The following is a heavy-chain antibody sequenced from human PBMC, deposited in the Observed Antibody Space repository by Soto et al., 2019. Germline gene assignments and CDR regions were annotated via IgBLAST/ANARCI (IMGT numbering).Heavy chain of an antibody. J-gene: IGHJ6*02. D-gene: IGHD6-19*01. CDR1: GFTFSSYS. Sequence: GGSLRLSCAASGFTFSSYSMNWVRQAPGKGLEWVSSISSSSSYIYYADSVKGRFTISRDNAKNSLYLQMNSLRAEDTAVYYCARDIIAVAGSSPYYYGMDFWGQGTTVTVSS. CDR3: ARDIIAVAGSSPYYYGMDF. V-gene: IGHV3-21*01. CDR2: ISSSSSYI.